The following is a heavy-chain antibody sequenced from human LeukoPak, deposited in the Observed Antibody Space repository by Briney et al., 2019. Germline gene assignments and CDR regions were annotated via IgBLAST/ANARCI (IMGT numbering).Heavy chain of an antibody. V-gene: IGHV3-30*18. J-gene: IGHJ3*02. CDR3: AKDIRYCSGGSCPADALDI. Sequence: GRSLRLSCAASGFTFSSYGMHWVRQAPGKGLEWVAVISYDGSNKYYADSVKGRFTISRDNSKNTLYLQMNSLRAEDTAVYYCAKDIRYCSGGSCPADALDIWGQGTMVTASS. CDR2: ISYDGSNK. CDR1: GFTFSSYG. D-gene: IGHD2-15*01.